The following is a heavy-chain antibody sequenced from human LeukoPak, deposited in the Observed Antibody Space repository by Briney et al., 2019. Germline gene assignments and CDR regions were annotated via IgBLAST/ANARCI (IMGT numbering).Heavy chain of an antibody. J-gene: IGHJ4*02. Sequence: PGRSLRLSCAASGFTFSSYGMHWVRQAPGKGLEWVAVISYDGSNKYYADSVKGRFTISRDNSKNTLYLQMNSLRAEDTAVCYCAKDAYGGTDYWGQGTLVTVSS. D-gene: IGHD4-23*01. CDR2: ISYDGSNK. CDR3: AKDAYGGTDY. V-gene: IGHV3-30*18. CDR1: GFTFSSYG.